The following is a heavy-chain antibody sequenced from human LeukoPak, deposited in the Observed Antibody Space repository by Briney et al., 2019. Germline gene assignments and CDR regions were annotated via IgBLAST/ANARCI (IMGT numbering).Heavy chain of an antibody. CDR3: ARDLGYYDSSGYYLDY. Sequence: ASMKVSCKASGYTFTSYYMHWVRQAPGQGLERMGIINPSGGSTSYAQKFQGRVTMTRDTSTSTVYMELSSLRSEDTAVYYCARDLGYYDSSGYYLDYWGQGTLVTVSS. J-gene: IGHJ4*02. CDR2: INPSGGST. V-gene: IGHV1-46*01. D-gene: IGHD3-22*01. CDR1: GYTFTSYY.